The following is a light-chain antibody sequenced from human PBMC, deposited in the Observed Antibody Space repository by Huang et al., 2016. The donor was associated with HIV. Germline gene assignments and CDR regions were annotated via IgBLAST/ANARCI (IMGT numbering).Light chain of an antibody. CDR3: QQYDNWPPIT. CDR1: QTVNRK. Sequence: EIVLMQSPATLSVSPGDTATLSCRASQTVNRKLAWYQQKPGQAPRLLIYGASTRAAGIPARFSGSGSGTEFTLIISSLQSEDFAVYYWQQYDNWPPITFGQGTRLEMK. J-gene: IGKJ5*01. CDR2: GAS. V-gene: IGKV3-15*01.